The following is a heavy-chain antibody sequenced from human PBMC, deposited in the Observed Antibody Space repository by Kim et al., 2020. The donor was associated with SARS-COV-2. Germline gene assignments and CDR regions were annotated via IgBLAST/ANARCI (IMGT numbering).Heavy chain of an antibody. D-gene: IGHD1-26*01. CDR2: IDGSRGNT. Sequence: GGSLRLSCAASGFTFSSYAMSWVRQAPGKGLEWVSAIDGSRGNTFYADSVKGRFTISRDNSKNTLYLQMNSLRAEDTAVYYCAKDLSRWAFDSWGQGALVTVSS. V-gene: IGHV3-23*01. CDR3: AKDLSRWAFDS. CDR1: GFTFSSYA. J-gene: IGHJ4*02.